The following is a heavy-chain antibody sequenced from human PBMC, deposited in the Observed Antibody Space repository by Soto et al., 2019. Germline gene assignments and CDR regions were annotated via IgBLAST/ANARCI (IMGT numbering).Heavy chain of an antibody. CDR1: GGSFSGYY. J-gene: IGHJ3*02. CDR2: INHSGST. CDR3: AREVGYYDYMGGSYPSAGIAFEI. Sequence: SETLSLTCAVYGGSFSGYYWSWIRQPPGKGLEWIGEINHSGSTNYNPSLKSRVTISVDTSKNQFSLKLSSVTAADTAVYYCAREVGYYDYMGGSYPSAGIAFEIWGQGTMVPVSS. D-gene: IGHD3-16*01. V-gene: IGHV4-34*01.